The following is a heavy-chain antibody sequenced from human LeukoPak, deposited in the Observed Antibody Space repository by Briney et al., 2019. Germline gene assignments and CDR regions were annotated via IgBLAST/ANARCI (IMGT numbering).Heavy chain of an antibody. J-gene: IGHJ4*02. CDR3: ARLGAGGVY. Sequence: PSETLSLACTVSGGSISSYYWSWIRQPPGKGLEWIGYIYYSGSTNYNPSLKSRVTISVGTSKNQFSLKLSSVTAAVTAAYYCARLGAGGVYWGQGTLVTVSS. CDR2: IYYSGST. D-gene: IGHD3-16*01. V-gene: IGHV4-59*08. CDR1: GGSISSYY.